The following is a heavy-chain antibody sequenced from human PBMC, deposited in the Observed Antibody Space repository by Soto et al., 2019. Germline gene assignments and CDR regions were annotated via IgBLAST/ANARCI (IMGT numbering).Heavy chain of an antibody. J-gene: IGHJ4*02. CDR1: GGTFSSDA. D-gene: IGHD6-19*01. V-gene: IGHV1-69*19. CDR3: ARASGYVSGWYHDY. Sequence: QVQLVQSGAEVRKPGSSVKVSCKASGGTFSSDAVSWVRQAPGQGLEWMGGLIPILGTTHYAQKFQGRVTITADEATNTVDMELSSLSSDDTAVYYCARASGYVSGWYHDYWGQGTRVTVSS. CDR2: LIPILGTT.